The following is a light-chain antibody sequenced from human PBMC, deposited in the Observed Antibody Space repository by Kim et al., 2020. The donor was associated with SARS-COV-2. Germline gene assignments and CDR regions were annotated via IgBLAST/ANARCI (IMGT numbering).Light chain of an antibody. CDR2: KAS. J-gene: IGKJ1*01. CDR1: QSISIY. V-gene: IGKV1-5*03. Sequence: SASVGDRVTITCRASQSISIYLAWYQQKPGKAPKLLISKASYLQSGVPSRFSGSGSGTEFTLTISSLQPDDFATYYCQQYDSYWTFGQGTKVDIK. CDR3: QQYDSYWT.